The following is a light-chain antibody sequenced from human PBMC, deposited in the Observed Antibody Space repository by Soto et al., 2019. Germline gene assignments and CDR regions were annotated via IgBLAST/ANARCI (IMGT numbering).Light chain of an antibody. Sequence: DIVMTQSPDSLALSLGERATINCKSSQSVLYSSNNKNYLAWYQQKPGQPPKLLIYWASTRESGVPDRFSGSGSGTDSALTISSMQAEDAAVYYCQQFYSTITFGKGTRLEIK. CDR1: QSVLYSSNNKNY. CDR3: QQFYSTIT. CDR2: WAS. J-gene: IGKJ5*01. V-gene: IGKV4-1*01.